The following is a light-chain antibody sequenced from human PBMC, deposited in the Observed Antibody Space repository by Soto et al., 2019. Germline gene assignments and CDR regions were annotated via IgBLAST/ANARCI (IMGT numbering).Light chain of an antibody. V-gene: IGKV3-11*01. Sequence: EIVLTQSPATLSLPPGEGATLSCRASQSVSRYLAWYQQKPGQASRLLIYDASSRAIGTPARFSGSGSGTDFTLLISSLEPQDFAVYSCQQRSNWPPGYTFGQGTKLEIK. J-gene: IGKJ2*01. CDR3: QQRSNWPPGYT. CDR2: DAS. CDR1: QSVSRY.